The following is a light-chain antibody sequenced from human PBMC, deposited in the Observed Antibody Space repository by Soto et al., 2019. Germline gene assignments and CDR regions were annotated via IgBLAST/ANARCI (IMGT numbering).Light chain of an antibody. CDR2: EVT. J-gene: IGLJ1*01. V-gene: IGLV2-14*01. CDR3: SSYTSTSTLYV. CDR1: TSDVGGFNY. Sequence: QSMLTQPASVSGSPGQSITISCTGTTSDVGGFNYVSWYQHHPGKAPKLIIYEVTSRPSGVSNRFSGSKSGNTASLTISGLQAEDEADYYCSSYTSTSTLYVFGTGTKVTVL.